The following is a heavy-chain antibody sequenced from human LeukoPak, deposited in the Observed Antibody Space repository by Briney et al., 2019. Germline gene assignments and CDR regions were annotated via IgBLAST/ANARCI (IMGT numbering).Heavy chain of an antibody. D-gene: IGHD3-10*01. Sequence: ASVKVSCKASGYRFTGYYIHWARQAPGQGLEWMGWINPNSGGTNYAQKFQGRVTMTRDTSVSTAYMEVSRLRSDDTAVYYCARDRRGYYDSRSYYPLIWGQGTLVTVSS. CDR1: GYRFTGYY. V-gene: IGHV1-2*02. CDR3: ARDRRGYYDSRSYYPLI. CDR2: INPNSGGT. J-gene: IGHJ4*02.